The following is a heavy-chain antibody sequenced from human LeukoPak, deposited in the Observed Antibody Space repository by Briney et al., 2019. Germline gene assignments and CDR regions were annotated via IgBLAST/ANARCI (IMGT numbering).Heavy chain of an antibody. Sequence: GASVKVSCKASGYTFNNYYMYWVRQAPGQGLEWMGMINPSGGGTSYAQKFQGRVTMTRDTSTRTVYMEVSSLKPEDTAVYYCARERHSSGWYVSWGQGTLVTVSS. CDR1: GYTFNNYY. D-gene: IGHD6-19*01. J-gene: IGHJ5*01. V-gene: IGHV1-46*02. CDR3: ARERHSSGWYVS. CDR2: INPSGGGT.